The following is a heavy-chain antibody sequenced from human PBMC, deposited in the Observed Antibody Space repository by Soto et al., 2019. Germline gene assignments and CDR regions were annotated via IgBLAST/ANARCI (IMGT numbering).Heavy chain of an antibody. CDR1: GYTFTSYA. J-gene: IGHJ4*02. V-gene: IGHV1-3*01. D-gene: IGHD2-2*02. CDR3: ASSFTLPAAIGY. CDR2: INAGNGHT. Sequence: QVQLVQSGAEVKKPGASVKVSCKASGYTFTSYAMHWVRQAPGQRLEWMGWINAGNGHTKYSQKFQGRVTITRDTSASTAYMELSSLRSEDTAVYYCASSFTLPAAIGYWGQGTLVTVSS.